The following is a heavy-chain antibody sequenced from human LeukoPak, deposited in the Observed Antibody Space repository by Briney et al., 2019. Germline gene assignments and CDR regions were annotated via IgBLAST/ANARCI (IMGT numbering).Heavy chain of an antibody. CDR2: IIPIFGTA. V-gene: IGHV1-69*13. Sequence: GASVKVSCKASGYTFTSYYMHWVRQAPGQGLEWMGGIIPIFGTANYAQKFQGRVTITADESTSTAYMELSSLRSEDTAVYYCARGPRYYYMDVWGKGTTVTVSS. CDR1: GYTFTSYY. CDR3: ARGPRYYYMDV. J-gene: IGHJ6*03.